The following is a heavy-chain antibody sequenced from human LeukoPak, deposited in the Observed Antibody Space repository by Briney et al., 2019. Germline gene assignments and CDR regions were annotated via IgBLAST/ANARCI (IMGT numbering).Heavy chain of an antibody. D-gene: IGHD6-6*01. V-gene: IGHV3-30*04. CDR2: ISYDGSNK. J-gene: IGHJ4*02. Sequence: GRSLRLSFAASGFTFSSYAMHWVRQAPGKGLEWVAVISYDGSNKYYADSVKGRFTISRDNSKNTLYLQMNSLRAEDTAVYYCARSNSSSSHGFDYWGQGTLVTVSS. CDR3: ARSNSSSSHGFDY. CDR1: GFTFSSYA.